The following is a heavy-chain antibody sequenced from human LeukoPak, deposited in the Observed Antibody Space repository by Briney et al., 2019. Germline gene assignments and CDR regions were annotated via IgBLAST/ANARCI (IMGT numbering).Heavy chain of an antibody. J-gene: IGHJ3*02. V-gene: IGHV5-51*01. CDR2: IYPDDSNT. CDR3: ARRYSGSYLNAFDI. Sequence: GESLKISCQGSGYNFPIYWIGWVRQMPGQGLEWMGIIYPDDSNTIYGPSFQGQVTISADKSISTAYLQWSSLKASDTAMYYCARRYSGSYLNAFDIWGQGTMVTVSS. D-gene: IGHD1-26*01. CDR1: GYNFPIYW.